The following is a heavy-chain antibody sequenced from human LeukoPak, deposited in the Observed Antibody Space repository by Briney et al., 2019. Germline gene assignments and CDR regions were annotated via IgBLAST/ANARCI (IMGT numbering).Heavy chain of an antibody. J-gene: IGHJ6*03. CDR1: GGSIISYY. Sequence: PSETLSLTCTVSGGSIISYYWSWIRQPPGKGLEWIGYIYYSGSTNYNPSLKSRVTITVDTSKNQFSLKLSSVTAADTAVYYCARGGGMGHYYYYMDVWGKGTTVTISS. CDR3: ARGGGMGHYYYYMDV. V-gene: IGHV4-59*01. CDR2: IYYSGST. D-gene: IGHD5-24*01.